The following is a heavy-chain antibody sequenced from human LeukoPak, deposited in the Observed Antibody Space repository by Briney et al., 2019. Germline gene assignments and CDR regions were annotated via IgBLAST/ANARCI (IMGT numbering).Heavy chain of an antibody. CDR2: ISSSSNYI. D-gene: IGHD1-26*01. J-gene: IGHJ4*02. CDR3: ARDRLGILGATYEFDY. V-gene: IGHV3-21*01. Sequence: PGGSLRLSCAVSGFTFSSYNINWVRQAPGKGLEWVSSISSSSNYIYYADSVKGRFTISRDNAKNSLYLQMNSLRAEDTAVYYCARDRLGILGATYEFDYWGQGTLVTVSS. CDR1: GFTFSSYN.